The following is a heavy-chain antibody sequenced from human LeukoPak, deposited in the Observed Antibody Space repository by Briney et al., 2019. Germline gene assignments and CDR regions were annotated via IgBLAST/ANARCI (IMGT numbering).Heavy chain of an antibody. CDR1: GGSISRYY. D-gene: IGHD6-13*01. V-gene: IGHV4-4*07. Sequence: SETLSLTCTVSGGSISRYYWSWIRQPAGKGLEWIGRIYTSGSTNYNPSLKSRVTMSVDTSKNQFSLKLSSVTAADTAVYYCAREFRAAGTGNWFDPWGQGNLVTVSS. CDR2: IYTSGST. J-gene: IGHJ5*02. CDR3: AREFRAAGTGNWFDP.